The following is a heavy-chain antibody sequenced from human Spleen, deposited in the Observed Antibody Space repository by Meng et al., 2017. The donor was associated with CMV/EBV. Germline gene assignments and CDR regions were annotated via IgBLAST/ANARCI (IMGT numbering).Heavy chain of an antibody. CDR1: GFTFSSYE. D-gene: IGHD3-10*01. J-gene: IGHJ4*02. Sequence: GESLKISCAASGFTFSSYEMNWVRQAPGKGLEWVSYISSSGSTIYYADSVKGRFTISRDNAKNSLYLQMNSLRAEDTAVYYCARAEFVGGRWFGELSNPFDYWGQGTLVTVSS. CDR2: ISSSGSTI. V-gene: IGHV3-48*03. CDR3: ARAEFVGGRWFGELSNPFDY.